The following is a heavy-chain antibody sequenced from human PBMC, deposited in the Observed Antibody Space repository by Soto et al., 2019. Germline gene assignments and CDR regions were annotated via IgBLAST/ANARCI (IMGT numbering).Heavy chain of an antibody. CDR1: GFTFGDYA. Sequence: GGSLRLSCTASGFTFGDYAMSWLRQAPGKGLEWVGFIRSKAYGGTTEYAASVKGRFTISRDDSKSIAYLQMNSLKTEDTAVYYCTRKLNWYYGWFDPWGQGTLVTVSS. V-gene: IGHV3-49*03. D-gene: IGHD1-7*01. CDR2: IRSKAYGGTT. J-gene: IGHJ5*02. CDR3: TRKLNWYYGWFDP.